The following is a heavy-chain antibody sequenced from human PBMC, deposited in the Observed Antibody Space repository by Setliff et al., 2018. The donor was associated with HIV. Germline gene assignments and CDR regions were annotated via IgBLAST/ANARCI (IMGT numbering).Heavy chain of an antibody. V-gene: IGHV4-39*01. J-gene: IGHJ4*02. CDR1: GGAIRINDYY. Sequence: PSETLSLTCTVSGGAIRINDYYRGWIRQPPGKGLEWLGSIHYTGSTYDNPSLKSRLTKSIDTSKNQFSMKLTSVTAADTAVYYCARRWAADGTFDYWGQGTQVTVSS. CDR2: IHYTGST. CDR3: ARRWAADGTFDY. D-gene: IGHD6-13*01.